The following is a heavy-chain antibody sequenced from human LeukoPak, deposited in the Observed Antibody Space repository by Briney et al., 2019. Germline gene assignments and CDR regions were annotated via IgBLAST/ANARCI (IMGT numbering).Heavy chain of an antibody. D-gene: IGHD6-13*01. CDR3: AKDRDSSTWSFFDF. CDR2: GSHDGRNK. CDR1: GFIFRNYA. V-gene: IGHV3-30*18. Sequence: GGPLRLSCVASGFIFRNYAMHWVRQAPGKGLEWVAVGSHDGRNKIYGDSVKGRFTISRDNSKNTVYLQMDNLRPEDTAVYYCAKDRDSSTWSFFDFWGQGTLVTVSS. J-gene: IGHJ4*02.